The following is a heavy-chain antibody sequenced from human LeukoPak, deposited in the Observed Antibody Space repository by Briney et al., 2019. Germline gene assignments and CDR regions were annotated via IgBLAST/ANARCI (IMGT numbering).Heavy chain of an antibody. CDR1: GGPMSNYY. Sequence: PSETLSLTCSVSGGPMSNYYWTWIRQPAGKGLEWIGRIYTSGSTNYNSSLKSRVTMSIDTPKTQFSLKLSSVTAADTAVYYCARAIGGYGDYGPYWFDPWGQGTLVTVSS. V-gene: IGHV4-4*07. J-gene: IGHJ5*02. CDR2: IYTSGST. D-gene: IGHD4/OR15-4a*01. CDR3: ARAIGGYGDYGPYWFDP.